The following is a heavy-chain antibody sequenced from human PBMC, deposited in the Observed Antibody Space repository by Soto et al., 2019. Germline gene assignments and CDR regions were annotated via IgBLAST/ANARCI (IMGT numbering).Heavy chain of an antibody. CDR3: ARRLATVTTRDYYYCMDV. CDR2: INAGNGNT. D-gene: IGHD4-17*01. Sequence: PGGSLRLSCKASGYTFTSYAMHWVRQAPGQRLEWMGWINAGNGNTKYSQKFQGRVTITRDTSASTAYMELSSLRSEDTAVYYCARRLATVTTRDYYYCMDVWGQGTTVTVSS. J-gene: IGHJ6*02. CDR1: GYTFTSYA. V-gene: IGHV1-3*01.